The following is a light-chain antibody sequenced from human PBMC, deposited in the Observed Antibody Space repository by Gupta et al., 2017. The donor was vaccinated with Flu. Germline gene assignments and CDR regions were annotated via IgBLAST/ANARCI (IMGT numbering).Light chain of an antibody. CDR2: DDR. CDR1: NIGTKS. CDR3: QVWHRSSDNLRV. V-gene: IGLV3-21*02. Sequence: SSVLTQPPSVSVAPGQTARITCGGDNIGTKSVHWYQQTPGPAPVLVVYDDRDRHSGSPERFSGSNSGTTATLTINKVEAGEEAEYYCQVWHRSSDNLRVFGGGTKLTVL. J-gene: IGLJ3*02.